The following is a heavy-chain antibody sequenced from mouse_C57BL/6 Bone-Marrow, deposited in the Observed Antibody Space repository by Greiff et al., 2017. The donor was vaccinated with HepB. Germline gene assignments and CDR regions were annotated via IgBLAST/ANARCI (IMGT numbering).Heavy chain of an antibody. CDR1: GYTFTSYW. J-gene: IGHJ3*01. Sequence: VQLQQPGAELVKPGASVKLSCKASGYTFTSYWMHWVKQRPGRGLEWIGSIDPNSGGTKYNEKFKSKATLTVDKPSSTAYMQLSSLTSEDSAVYYCARSGDGYYVAWFAYWGQGTLVTVSA. V-gene: IGHV1-72*01. CDR3: ARSGDGYYVAWFAY. D-gene: IGHD2-3*01. CDR2: IDPNSGGT.